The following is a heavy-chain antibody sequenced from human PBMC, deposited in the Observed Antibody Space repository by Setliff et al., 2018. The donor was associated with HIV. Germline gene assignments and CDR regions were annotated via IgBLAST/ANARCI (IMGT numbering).Heavy chain of an antibody. CDR1: GYTFTGHY. CDR2: INPNSGGT. V-gene: IGHV1-2*06. D-gene: IGHD2-8*01. CDR3: ASKVYCTNGVCLDAFDI. Sequence: GASVKVSCKASGYTFTGHYMHWVRQAPGQGLEWMGRINPNSGGTNCAQKFQGRVTMTRDTSISTAYMELSRLRSDDTAVYYCASKVYCTNGVCLDAFDIWGQGTMVTVSS. J-gene: IGHJ3*02.